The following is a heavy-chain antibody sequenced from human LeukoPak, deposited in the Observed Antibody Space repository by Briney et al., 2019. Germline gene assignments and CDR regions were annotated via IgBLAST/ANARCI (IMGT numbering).Heavy chain of an antibody. CDR3: ARLSGYFDY. Sequence: PGGSLRLSCAASGFTFSDYYMSWIRQAPGKGLEWVSYISSSSSYTNYADSVKGRFTISRDNSKNTLYLQMSSLRAEDTAVYYCARLSGYFDYWGQGTLVTVSS. D-gene: IGHD3-10*01. J-gene: IGHJ4*02. CDR2: ISSSSSYT. V-gene: IGHV3-11*06. CDR1: GFTFSDYY.